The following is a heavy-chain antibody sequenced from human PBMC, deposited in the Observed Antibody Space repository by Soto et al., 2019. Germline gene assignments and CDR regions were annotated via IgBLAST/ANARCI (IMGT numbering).Heavy chain of an antibody. V-gene: IGHV1-69*12. D-gene: IGHD5-18*01. J-gene: IGHJ6*02. Sequence: QVQLVQSGAEVKKPGSSVKVSCKASGGTFSSYAISWVRQAPGQGLEWMGGIIPIFGTANYAQKFQGRVTITADESTSTAYMELSRLRSEDTAVYYCASGYNYGTYYYYYDMDVWGQGTTVTVSS. CDR2: IIPIFGTA. CDR3: ASGYNYGTYYYYYDMDV. CDR1: GGTFSSYA.